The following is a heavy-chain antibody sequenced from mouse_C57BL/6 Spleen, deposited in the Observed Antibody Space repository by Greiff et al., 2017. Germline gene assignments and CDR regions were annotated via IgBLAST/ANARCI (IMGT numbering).Heavy chain of an antibody. CDR2: IDPANGNT. D-gene: IGHD1-1*01. CDR3: AREEITAVGGWYFDV. V-gene: IGHV14-3*01. Sequence: EVKLMESVAELVRPGASVKLSCTASGFNIKNTYMHWVKQRPEQGLEWIGRIDPANGNTKYAPKFQGKATITADTSSNTAYLQLSSLTSEDTAIYYCAREEITAVGGWYFDVWGTGTTVTVSS. CDR1: GFNIKNTY. J-gene: IGHJ1*03.